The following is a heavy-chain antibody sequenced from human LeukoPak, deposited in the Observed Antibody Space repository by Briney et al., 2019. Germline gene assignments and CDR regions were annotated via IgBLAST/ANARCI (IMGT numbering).Heavy chain of an antibody. J-gene: IGHJ4*02. Sequence: PSETLSLTCTVSGGSINNYYWSWIRHSPGKGLEWIGYIYYSGITNYDPSLKSQVSISIDTSKNQFSLRLTSVTAADTAVYYCARQTGSGLFILPGGQGTLVTVSS. CDR2: IYYSGIT. V-gene: IGHV4-59*08. CDR1: GGSINNYY. CDR3: ARQTGSGLFILP. D-gene: IGHD3/OR15-3a*01.